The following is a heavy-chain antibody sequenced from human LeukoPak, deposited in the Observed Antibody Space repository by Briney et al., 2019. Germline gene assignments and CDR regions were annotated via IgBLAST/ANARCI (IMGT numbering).Heavy chain of an antibody. Sequence: PGGALRLSCAASGFTFDDYAMHWVRQAPGKGLEWVSLISGDGGSTYYADSVKGRFTISRDNSKNSLYLQMNSLRTEDTALYYCAKEILQQLVQVDYCGQGTLVTVSS. D-gene: IGHD6-13*01. V-gene: IGHV3-43*02. CDR2: ISGDGGST. CDR1: GFTFDDYA. J-gene: IGHJ4*02. CDR3: AKEILQQLVQVDY.